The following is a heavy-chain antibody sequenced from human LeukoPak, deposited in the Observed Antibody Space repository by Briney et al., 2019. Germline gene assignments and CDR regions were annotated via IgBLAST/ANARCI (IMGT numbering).Heavy chain of an antibody. CDR2: IHYDGSKK. Sequence: PGGSLRLSCAASGFTFSSYGMHWVRQVPGNGLEWVAFIHYDGSKKYYTDSVKGRFTISRDNSKNTLYLQMNSLRAEDTALYYCAKDSDTSFDYWGQGTLVTVSS. CDR1: GFTFSSYG. J-gene: IGHJ4*02. D-gene: IGHD2-2*01. V-gene: IGHV3-30*02. CDR3: AKDSDTSFDY.